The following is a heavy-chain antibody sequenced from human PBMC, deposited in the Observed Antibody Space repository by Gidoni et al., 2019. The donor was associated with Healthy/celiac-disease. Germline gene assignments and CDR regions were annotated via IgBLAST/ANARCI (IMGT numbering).Heavy chain of an antibody. Sequence: EVQLVESGGVVVQPGGSLRLSCAASGFTFDDYTMHWVRQAPGKGLEWVSLISWDGGSTYYADSVKGRFTISRDNSKNSLYLQMNSLRTEDTALYYCAKDFYDILTGYAHGMDVWGQGTTATVSS. CDR1: GFTFDDYT. CDR3: AKDFYDILTGYAHGMDV. V-gene: IGHV3-43*01. CDR2: ISWDGGST. D-gene: IGHD3-9*01. J-gene: IGHJ6*02.